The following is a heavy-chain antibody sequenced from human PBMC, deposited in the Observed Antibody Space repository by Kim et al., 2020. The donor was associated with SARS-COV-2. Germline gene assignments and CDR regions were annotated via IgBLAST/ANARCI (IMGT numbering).Heavy chain of an antibody. J-gene: IGHJ6*02. CDR1: GFTFSSYA. D-gene: IGHD3-3*01. Sequence: GGSLRLFCAASGFTFSSYAMSWVRQAPGKGLEWVSVIYSGGSSTYYADSVKGRFTISRDNSKNTLYLQMNSLRAEDTAVYYCAKEAYYDFWSGYAGTYANHYGMDVWGQGTTVTVSS. CDR2: IYSGGSST. CDR3: AKEAYYDFWSGYAGTYANHYGMDV. V-gene: IGHV3-23*03.